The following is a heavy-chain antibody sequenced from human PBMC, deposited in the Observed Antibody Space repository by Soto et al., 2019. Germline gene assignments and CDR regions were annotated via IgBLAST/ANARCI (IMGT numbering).Heavy chain of an antibody. Sequence: EVQLLESGGGLVQPGGSLRLSCAASGFTFSSYDMIWVRQAPGKGLELVSAISGSGGNTYYADSVKGRFTISRDNSKNTLYLQMNSLRAEGTAVYYCARNINSGSYYYLDYWGQGTLVTVSS. CDR3: ARNINSGSYYYLDY. J-gene: IGHJ4*02. D-gene: IGHD3-10*01. V-gene: IGHV3-23*01. CDR2: ISGSGGNT. CDR1: GFTFSSYD.